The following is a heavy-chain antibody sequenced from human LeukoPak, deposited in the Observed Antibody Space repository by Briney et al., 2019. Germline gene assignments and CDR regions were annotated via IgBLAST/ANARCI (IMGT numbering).Heavy chain of an antibody. J-gene: IGHJ4*02. CDR1: GYTFTGYY. Sequence: ASVKVSCKASGYTFTGYYMHWVRQAPGKGLEWMGGFDPEDGEAIYAQKFQGRVTMTEDTSTDTAYMELSSLRSEDTAVYYCATAPRPTTVTTGPFDYWGQGTLVTVSS. CDR2: FDPEDGEA. D-gene: IGHD4-17*01. V-gene: IGHV1-24*01. CDR3: ATAPRPTTVTTGPFDY.